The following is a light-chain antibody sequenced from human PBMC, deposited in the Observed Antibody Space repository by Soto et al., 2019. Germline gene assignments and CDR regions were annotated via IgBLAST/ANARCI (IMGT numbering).Light chain of an antibody. Sequence: EIVLTQSPATLSLSPGERATLSCRASQSVSSNLAWYQQRRGQAPRLLIYDATNRAPGIPARFSGSGSGTDFTLTISSLEPEDFAVYYCQQRRKWLTFGGGTTVEIK. CDR3: QQRRKWLT. V-gene: IGKV3-11*01. CDR1: QSVSSN. J-gene: IGKJ4*01. CDR2: DAT.